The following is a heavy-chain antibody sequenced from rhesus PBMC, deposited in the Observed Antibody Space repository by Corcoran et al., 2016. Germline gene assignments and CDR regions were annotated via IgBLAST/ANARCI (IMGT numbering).Heavy chain of an antibody. J-gene: IGHJ4*01. V-gene: IGHV4-80*01. Sequence: QVQLQESGPGLVKPSETLSLTCTVSGASISSDWWRWVRQPPGKGLEWIGEINGNTGSTNYNPSLKSRVTISKDASKKQFSLKLTSVTAADTAVYYCTREKVASIDYWGQGVLVTASS. CDR2: INGNTGST. D-gene: IGHD4-29*01. CDR1: GASISSDW. CDR3: TREKVASIDY.